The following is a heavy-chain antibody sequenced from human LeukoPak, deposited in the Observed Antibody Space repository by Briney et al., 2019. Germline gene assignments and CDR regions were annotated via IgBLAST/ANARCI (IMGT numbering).Heavy chain of an antibody. J-gene: IGHJ6*03. CDR3: ARSGIAAAHYYYYMDV. D-gene: IGHD6-13*01. CDR1: GFTFSSYW. Sequence: GGSLRLSCAASGFTFSSYWMHWVRQAPGKGLEWVANIKQDGSEKYYVDSVKGRFTISRDNAKNSLYLQMNSLRAEDTAVYYCARSGIAAAHYYYYMDVWGKGTTVTVSS. CDR2: IKQDGSEK. V-gene: IGHV3-7*01.